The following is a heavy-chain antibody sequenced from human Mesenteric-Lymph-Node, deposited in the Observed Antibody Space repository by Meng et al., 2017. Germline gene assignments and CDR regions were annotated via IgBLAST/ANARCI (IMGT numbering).Heavy chain of an antibody. V-gene: IGHV3-48*03. CDR1: GFTFSSYE. J-gene: IGHJ3*01. Sequence: GESLKISCAASGFTFSSYEMNWVRQAPGKGLEWVSYISSSGSTIYYADSVKGRFTISRDYSKDTLYLEMNSLRVEDTAVYYCAREAGATLQNDAFDVWGQGTMVTVSS. CDR2: ISSSGSTI. CDR3: AREAGATLQNDAFDV. D-gene: IGHD1-26*01.